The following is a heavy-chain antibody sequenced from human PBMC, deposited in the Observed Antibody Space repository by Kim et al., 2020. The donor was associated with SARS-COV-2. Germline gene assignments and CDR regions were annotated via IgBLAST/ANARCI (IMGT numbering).Heavy chain of an antibody. D-gene: IGHD2-15*01. V-gene: IGHV2-5*02. Sequence: SGPTLVKPTQTLTLTCTFSGFSLSTSGVGVGWIRQPPGKALEWLALIYWDDDKRYSPSLKSRLTITKDTSKNQVVLTMTNMDPVDTATYYCALQSYVILYGWFDPGGQETRVTVSP. CDR3: ALQSYVILYGWFDP. J-gene: IGHJ5*02. CDR2: IYWDDDK. CDR1: GFSLSTSGVG.